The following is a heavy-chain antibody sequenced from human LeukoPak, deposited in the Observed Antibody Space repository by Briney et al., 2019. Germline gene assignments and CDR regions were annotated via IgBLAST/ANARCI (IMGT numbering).Heavy chain of an antibody. CDR1: GGSFSGYY. CDR2: INHSGST. CDR3: ARLTSMVRGVINYYYYYYMDV. J-gene: IGHJ6*03. Sequence: SETLSLTCAVYGGSFSGYYWSWIRQPPGKGLEWIGEINHSGSTNYNPSLKSRVTISVDTSKNQFSLKLGSVTAADTAVYYCARLTSMVRGVINYYYYYYMDVWGKGTTVTVSS. D-gene: IGHD3-10*01. V-gene: IGHV4-34*01.